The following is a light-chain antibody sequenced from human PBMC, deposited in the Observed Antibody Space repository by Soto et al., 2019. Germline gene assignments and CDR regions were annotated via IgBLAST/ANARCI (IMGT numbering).Light chain of an antibody. CDR2: TES. V-gene: IGKV1-39*01. Sequence: IQVTQSPSSLTASGGDSLTITCRASQRINNLLNWYQQKPGKDPKLLIHTESSLQTGVTSRLTGGGSGKDFYLTINSLQPEDFATSYCQQSSTTRWTVGPVTQVDIK. CDR3: QQSSTTRWT. J-gene: IGKJ1*01. CDR1: QRINNL.